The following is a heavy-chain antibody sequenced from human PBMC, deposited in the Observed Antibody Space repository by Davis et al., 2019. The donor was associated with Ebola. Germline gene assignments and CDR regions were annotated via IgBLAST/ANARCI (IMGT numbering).Heavy chain of an antibody. CDR3: VKTRSNWWNDALEI. CDR1: GFTFSSYS. V-gene: IGHV3-21*01. D-gene: IGHD2-8*02. Sequence: GESLKISCAASGFTFSSYSMNWVRQAPGKGLEWVSSISSSSSYIYYADSVKGRFTISRDNAKNSLDLQMNSLRPEDTAVYYCVKTRSNWWNDALEIWGRGTMVIVSS. CDR2: ISSSSSYI. J-gene: IGHJ3*02.